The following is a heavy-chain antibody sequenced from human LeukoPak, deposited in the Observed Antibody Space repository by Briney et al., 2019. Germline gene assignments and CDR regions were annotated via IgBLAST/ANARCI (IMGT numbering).Heavy chain of an antibody. J-gene: IGHJ4*02. V-gene: IGHV1-46*01. CDR2: INPSGGST. Sequence: ASVKVSCKASGYTFTSYYMHWVRQAPGQGLEWMGIINPSGGSTSYAQKFQGRVTMTRDMSTSTVYMELSSLRAEDTALYYCAKERGYSGDPQDFDYWGQGTLVTVSS. CDR1: GYTFTSYY. CDR3: AKERGYSGDPQDFDY. D-gene: IGHD4-17*01.